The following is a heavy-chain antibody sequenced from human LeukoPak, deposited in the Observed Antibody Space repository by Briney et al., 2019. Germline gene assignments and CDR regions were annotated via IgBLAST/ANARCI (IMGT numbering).Heavy chain of an antibody. CDR2: IQFDGSNE. CDR1: GFTFSSYA. D-gene: IGHD2-2*01. J-gene: IGHJ4*02. CDR3: AKDQQLQPFHY. Sequence: GSLRLSCAASGFTFSSYAMSWVRQAPGKGLEWVAFIQFDGSNEYYADSVKGRFTISRDNSKNTLYLQMNSLRAEDTSVYYCAKDQQLQPFHYWGQGTLVTVSS. V-gene: IGHV3-30*02.